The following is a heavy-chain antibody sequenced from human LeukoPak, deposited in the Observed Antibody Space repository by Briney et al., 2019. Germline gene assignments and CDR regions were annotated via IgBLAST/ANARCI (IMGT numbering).Heavy chain of an antibody. Sequence: GGSLRLSCEASGFTFSSYSMNWVRQAPGKGLEWVSSISSSSGYIYYADSVKGRFTISRDNAKNSLYLQMNSLRAEDTAVYYCAREVPGIVVVYFDYWGQGTLVTVSS. J-gene: IGHJ4*02. CDR2: ISSSSGYI. V-gene: IGHV3-21*01. CDR1: GFTFSSYS. D-gene: IGHD3-22*01. CDR3: AREVPGIVVVYFDY.